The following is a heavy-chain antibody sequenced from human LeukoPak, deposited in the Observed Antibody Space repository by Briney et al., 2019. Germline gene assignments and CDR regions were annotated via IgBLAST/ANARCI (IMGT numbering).Heavy chain of an antibody. CDR2: ISAYNGNT. J-gene: IGHJ1*01. CDR1: GYTFTSYG. V-gene: IGHV1-18*01. D-gene: IGHD1-26*01. Sequence: ASVKVSCKASGYTFTSYGISWVRQAPGQGLEWMGWISAYNGNTNYAQKLQGRVTMTTDTSTSTAYMELRSLRSDDTAVYYCARDTPLRLDSGSYYGRFQHWGQGTLVTVSS. CDR3: ARDTPLRLDSGSYYGRFQH.